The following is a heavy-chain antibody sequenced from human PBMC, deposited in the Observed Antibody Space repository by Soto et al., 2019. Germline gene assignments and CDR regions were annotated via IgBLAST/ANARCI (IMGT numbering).Heavy chain of an antibody. V-gene: IGHV4-59*08. D-gene: IGHD6-19*01. Sequence: ETLSLTCPVSGVSIRSYYWSWIRQPPGKGLEWIGYIYYSGSTNYNPSLKSRVTISVDTSKNQFYLRLNSVTAADTDVYYCARLLGWSKYNYFDPWGQGTLVTVYS. CDR1: GVSIRSYY. CDR3: ARLLGWSKYNYFDP. CDR2: IYYSGST. J-gene: IGHJ5*02.